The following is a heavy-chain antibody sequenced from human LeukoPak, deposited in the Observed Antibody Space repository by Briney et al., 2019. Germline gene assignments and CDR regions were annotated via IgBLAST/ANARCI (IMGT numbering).Heavy chain of an antibody. CDR1: GFTFSPYA. D-gene: IGHD2-15*01. Sequence: GSLRLSCAASGFTFSPYAMSWVRQAPGKGLEWVSAISGSGGSTYYADSVKGRFTISRDNSKNTLYLQMNSLRAEDTAVYYCAKDREVVVAGGYYYYYGMDVWGQGTTVTVSS. V-gene: IGHV3-23*01. CDR3: AKDREVVVAGGYYYYYGMDV. J-gene: IGHJ6*02. CDR2: ISGSGGST.